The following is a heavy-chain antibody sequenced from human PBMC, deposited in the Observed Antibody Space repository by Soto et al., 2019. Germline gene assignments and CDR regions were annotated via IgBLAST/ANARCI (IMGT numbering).Heavy chain of an antibody. Sequence: QVHLVQSGAEVKKPGASVKVSCQGSGYAFTTYGITWVRQAPGQGLEWMGWISAHNGKTNYAQKLQGRVTVTRDTSMSKDYMELRSLRYDDTAVSYCARGRYGYYWGQGALVTVSS. J-gene: IGHJ4*02. CDR1: GYAFTTYG. V-gene: IGHV1-18*01. D-gene: IGHD1-1*01. CDR2: ISAHNGKT. CDR3: ARGRYGYY.